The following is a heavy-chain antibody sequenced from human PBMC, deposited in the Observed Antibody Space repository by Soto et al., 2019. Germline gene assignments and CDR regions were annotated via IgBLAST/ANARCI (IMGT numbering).Heavy chain of an antibody. V-gene: IGHV1-3*01. J-gene: IGHJ4*02. D-gene: IGHD3-16*02. CDR2: INAGNGNT. Sequence: ASVKVSCKASGYTFTSYAMHWVRQAPGQRLEWMGWINAGNGNTKYSQKFQGRVTITRDTSASTAYMELSSLRSEDTAVYYCARISDYVWGSYRYIIDYWGQGTLVTVSS. CDR3: ARISDYVWGSYRYIIDY. CDR1: GYTFTSYA.